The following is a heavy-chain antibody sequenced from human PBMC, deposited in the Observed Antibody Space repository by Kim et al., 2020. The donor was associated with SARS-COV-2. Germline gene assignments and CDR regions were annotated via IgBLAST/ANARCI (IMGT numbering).Heavy chain of an antibody. CDR1: GYTFTSYG. CDR3: ARDQALGITFGGVSPLGY. CDR2: ISAYNGNT. D-gene: IGHD3-16*01. V-gene: IGHV1-18*01. Sequence: ASVNVSCKASGYTFTSYGISWVRQAPGQGLEWMGWISAYNGNTNYAQKLQGRVTMTTDTSTSTAYMELRSLRSDDTAVYYCARDQALGITFGGVSPLGYWGQGTLVTVSS. J-gene: IGHJ4*02.